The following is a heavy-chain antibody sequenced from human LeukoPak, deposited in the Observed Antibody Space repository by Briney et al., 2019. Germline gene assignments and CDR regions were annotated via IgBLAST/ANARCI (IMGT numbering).Heavy chain of an antibody. CDR3: ATPPPYSSGYDYAFDI. J-gene: IGHJ3*02. CDR2: IKPSDGST. Sequence: GASVKVSCKASGYTFTGYYMHWVRQAPGQGLEWMGGIKPSDGSTTYAQKFQGRVTMTRDTSTNTVSMELSSLRSEDTAVYYCATPPPYSSGYDYAFDIWGQGTMVTVSS. V-gene: IGHV1-46*01. CDR1: GYTFTGYY. D-gene: IGHD3-22*01.